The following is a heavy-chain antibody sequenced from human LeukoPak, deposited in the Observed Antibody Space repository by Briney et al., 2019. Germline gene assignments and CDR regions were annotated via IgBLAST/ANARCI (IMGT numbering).Heavy chain of an antibody. D-gene: IGHD1-1*01. CDR2: IYSGGST. V-gene: IGHV3-53*01. CDR3: ARENGDAFDI. Sequence: GGSLRLSCAASGFTVSSNYMSWVRQAPGKGLEWVSVIYSGGSTYYADSVKGRFTISRDNSKNTVYIQMNSLRAEDTAVYYCARENGDAFDIWGQGTMVTVSS. J-gene: IGHJ3*02. CDR1: GFTVSSNY.